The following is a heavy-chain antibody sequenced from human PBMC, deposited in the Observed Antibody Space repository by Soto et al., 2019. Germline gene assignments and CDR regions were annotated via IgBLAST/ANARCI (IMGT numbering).Heavy chain of an antibody. CDR2: INAGNGNT. CDR1: GYTVTSYA. V-gene: IGHV1-3*01. CDR3: ASSYSNYALIDYYYYGMDV. Sequence: ASVKVSCKASGYTVTSYAMHWVRQAPGQRLEWMGWINAGNGNTKYSQKFQGRVTITRDTSASTAYMELSSLRSEDTAVYYCASSYSNYALIDYYYYGMDVWGQGTTVTVSS. J-gene: IGHJ6*02. D-gene: IGHD4-4*01.